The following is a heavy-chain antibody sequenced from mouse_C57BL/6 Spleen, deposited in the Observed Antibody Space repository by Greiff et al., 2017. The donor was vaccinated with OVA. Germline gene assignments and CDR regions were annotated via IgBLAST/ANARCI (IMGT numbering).Heavy chain of an antibody. J-gene: IGHJ2*01. V-gene: IGHV2-2*01. D-gene: IGHD2-3*01. CDR3: ARNFYDGYYFDY. Sequence: VQLQQSGPGLVQPSQSLSITCTVSGFSLTSYGVHWVRQSPGKGLEWLGVIWSGGSTDYNAAFISSLSISKDNSKSQVFFKMNSLQADDTAIYDCARNFYDGYYFDYWGQGTTLTVSS. CDR2: IWSGGST. CDR1: GFSLTSYG.